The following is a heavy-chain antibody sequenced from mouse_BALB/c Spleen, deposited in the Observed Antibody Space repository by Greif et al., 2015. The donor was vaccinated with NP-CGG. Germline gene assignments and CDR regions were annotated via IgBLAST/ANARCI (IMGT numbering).Heavy chain of an antibody. CDR1: GYTFTSYT. V-gene: IGHV1-4*01. CDR2: INPSSGYT. CDR3: ARWDGAY. D-gene: IGHD4-1*01. J-gene: IGHJ3*01. Sequence: VKLVESGAELARPGASVKMSCKASGYTFTSYTMHWVKQRPGQGLEWIGYINPSSGYTNYNQKFKDKATLTADKSSSTAYRQLSSLTSEDSAVYYCARWDGAYWGQGTLVTVSA.